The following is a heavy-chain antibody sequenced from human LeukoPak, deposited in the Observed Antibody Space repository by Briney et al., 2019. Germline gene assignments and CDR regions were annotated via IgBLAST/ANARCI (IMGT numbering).Heavy chain of an antibody. D-gene: IGHD2-2*01. CDR3: ATGGYQLPPYIDY. V-gene: IGHV3-74*01. CDR2: INSDGSST. CDR1: GFTFSSYW. J-gene: IGHJ4*02. Sequence: GGSLRLSCAASGFTFSSYWMHWVRQAPGKGLVWVSRINSDGSSTSYADSVKGRFTISRDNAKNTLYLQMNSLRAEDTAVYYCATGGYQLPPYIDYWGQGTLVTVSS.